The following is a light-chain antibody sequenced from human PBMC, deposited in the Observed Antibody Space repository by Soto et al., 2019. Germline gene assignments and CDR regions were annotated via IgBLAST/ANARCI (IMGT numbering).Light chain of an antibody. J-gene: IGKJ1*01. CDR3: QEYGRSPWT. V-gene: IGKV3-20*01. CDR1: QSVSSSY. CDR2: GAS. Sequence: ESGLPQYPGPPYLSPGERATLSSRASQSVSSSYFAWYQKKPGQAPRHLLYGASSRATGIPDRFSGSRSGTDFALTIGRLEPEDFAVYYWQEYGRSPWTFGQGMKVVI.